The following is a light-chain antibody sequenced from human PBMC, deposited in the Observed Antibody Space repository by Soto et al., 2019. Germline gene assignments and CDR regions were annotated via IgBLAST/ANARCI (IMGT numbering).Light chain of an antibody. CDR3: QQYDTYPWP. CDR1: QSIHTW. V-gene: IGKV1-5*03. CDR2: KAS. Sequence: DIQMAQSPSTLSASVGDTVTVTCRASQSIHTWLAWYQQKPGKAPKLLIYKASNLESGVPSRFSGSASGTEFTLTISSLQPDDRATYYCQQYDTYPWPFGQGTKVEIK. J-gene: IGKJ1*01.